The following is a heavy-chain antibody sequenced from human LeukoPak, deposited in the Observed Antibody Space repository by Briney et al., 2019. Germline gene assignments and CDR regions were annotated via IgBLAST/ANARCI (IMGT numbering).Heavy chain of an antibody. CDR1: GSTFSTYA. CDR2: ISGSSAST. J-gene: IGHJ4*02. D-gene: IGHD3-10*01. CDR3: AVGSYYFDY. Sequence: PGGSLRLSCAASGSTFSTYAMNWVRQAPGKGLEWVSGISGSSASTYYADSVKGRFTISRDNSKNTLYVQMNSLRAEDTAVYYCAVGSYYFDYWGQGTLVTVSS. V-gene: IGHV3-23*01.